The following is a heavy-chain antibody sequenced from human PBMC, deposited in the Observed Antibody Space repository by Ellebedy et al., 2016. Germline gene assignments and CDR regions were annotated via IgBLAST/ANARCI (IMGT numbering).Heavy chain of an antibody. D-gene: IGHD4-17*01. J-gene: IGHJ6*02. Sequence: GGSLRLSCAASGFTFSFSAMSWVRRTPGKGLEWVSAISGDGGSTYYADSVKGRFTISRDNSKNTLYLQMNSLRAEDTAVYYCAKDRGYGDYGYYGMDVWGQGTTVTVSS. V-gene: IGHV3-23*01. CDR2: ISGDGGST. CDR3: AKDRGYGDYGYYGMDV. CDR1: GFTFSFSA.